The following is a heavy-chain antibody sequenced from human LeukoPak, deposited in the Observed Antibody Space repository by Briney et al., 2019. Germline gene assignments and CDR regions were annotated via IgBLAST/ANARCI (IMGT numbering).Heavy chain of an antibody. CDR1: GGSISSYY. D-gene: IGHD3-10*01. CDR3: ARMITAGRSNYYGSGSYSYFDY. CDR2: IYTSGST. Sequence: SETLSLTCTVSGGSISSYYWSWIRQPAGKGLEWIGRIYTSGSTNYNPSLKSRVTMSVDTSKNQFSLKLSSVTAADTAVYYCARMITAGRSNYYGSGSYSYFDYWGQGTLVTVFS. V-gene: IGHV4-4*07. J-gene: IGHJ4*02.